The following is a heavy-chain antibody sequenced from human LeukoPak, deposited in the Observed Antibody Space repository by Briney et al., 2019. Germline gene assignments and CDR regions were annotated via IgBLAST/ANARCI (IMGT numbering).Heavy chain of an antibody. D-gene: IGHD2-21*02. CDR1: GFTFSSYS. Sequence: GGSLRLSCAASGFTFSSYSMNWVRQAPGEGLEWVSSISSSSSYIYYADSVKGRFTISRDNAKNSLYLQMNSLRAEDTAVYYCARDRPPYCGGDCYPYYFDYWGQGTLVTVSS. CDR2: ISSSSSYI. J-gene: IGHJ4*02. CDR3: ARDRPPYCGGDCYPYYFDY. V-gene: IGHV3-21*01.